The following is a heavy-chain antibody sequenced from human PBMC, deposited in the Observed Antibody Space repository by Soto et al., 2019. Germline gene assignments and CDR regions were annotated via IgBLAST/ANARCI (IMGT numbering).Heavy chain of an antibody. V-gene: IGHV1-24*01. Sequence: ASVKVSCKVSGYTLTELSMHWVRQAPGKGLEWMGGFDPEDGETIYAQKFQGRVTMTEDTSTDTAYMELSSLGSEDTAVYYCVTGVWAHDAFDIWGQGTMVTVSS. D-gene: IGHD3-16*01. CDR1: GYTLTELS. J-gene: IGHJ3*02. CDR3: VTGVWAHDAFDI. CDR2: FDPEDGET.